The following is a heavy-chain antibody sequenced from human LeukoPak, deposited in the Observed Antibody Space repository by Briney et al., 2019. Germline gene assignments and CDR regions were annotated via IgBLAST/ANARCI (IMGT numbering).Heavy chain of an antibody. CDR1: GGSISSGGYS. D-gene: IGHD5-12*01. CDR2: IYYSGCT. CDR3: ARGGYDTPVDY. V-gene: IGHV4-31*03. J-gene: IGHJ4*02. Sequence: SETLSLTCTVSGGSISSGGYSWSWIRQHPGKGLEWIVYIYYSGCTYYNPSLKSRVTISVDTSKNQFSLKLSSVTAADTAVYYCARGGYDTPVDYWGQGTLVTVSS.